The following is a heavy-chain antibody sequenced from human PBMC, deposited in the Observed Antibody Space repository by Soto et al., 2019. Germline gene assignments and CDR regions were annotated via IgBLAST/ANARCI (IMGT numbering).Heavy chain of an antibody. V-gene: IGHV1-8*01. J-gene: IGHJ4*02. CDR3: ARGVSAGVDY. CDR2: MQPSTGRT. CDR1: GYSFTSLD. D-gene: IGHD1-26*01. Sequence: ASVKVSCKASGYSFTSLDINWVRQTAGQGLEWMGWMQPSTGRTGYAQKFQGRVTMTRDTSINTAYMELTTLTSDDTAFYYCARGVSAGVDYWGQGTLVTVSS.